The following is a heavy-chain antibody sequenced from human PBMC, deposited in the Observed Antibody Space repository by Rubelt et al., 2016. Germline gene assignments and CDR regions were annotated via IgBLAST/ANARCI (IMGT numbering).Heavy chain of an antibody. CDR1: GFTFSSYA. J-gene: IGHJ4*02. D-gene: IGHD4-17*01. CDR2: TSYDGSNK. V-gene: IGHV3-30*04. Sequence: QVQLVASGGGVVQPGRSLRLSCAASGFTFSSYAMHWVRQAPGKGLEWVAITSYDGSNKSYADSVKGRFTISRANSKNTLYLQMNSRGAEDTAWDYWARGCDYGDYVPDYWGQGTLVSVSS. CDR3: ARGCDYGDYVPDY.